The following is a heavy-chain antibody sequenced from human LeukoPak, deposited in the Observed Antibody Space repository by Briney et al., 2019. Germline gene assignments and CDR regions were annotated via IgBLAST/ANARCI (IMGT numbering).Heavy chain of an antibody. J-gene: IGHJ4*02. V-gene: IGHV4-59*01. CDR2: IYYSGST. CDR1: GGSISSYY. D-gene: IGHD2-2*01. CDR3: ARRKWPVPSTEGFDY. Sequence: SETLSLTCTVSGGSISSYYWSWIRQPPGKGLEWIGYIYYSGSTNYNPSLKSRVTISVDTSKNQFSLKLSSVTAADTAVYYCARRKWPVPSTEGFDYWGQGTLVTVSS.